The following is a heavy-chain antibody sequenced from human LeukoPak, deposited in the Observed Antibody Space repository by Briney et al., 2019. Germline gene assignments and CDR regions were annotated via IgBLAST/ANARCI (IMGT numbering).Heavy chain of an antibody. CDR2: IWYDGSNK. V-gene: IGHV3-33*01. CDR3: ARDGYSGYDNDLYYYGMDV. J-gene: IGHJ6*02. CDR1: GFTFSSYG. D-gene: IGHD5-12*01. Sequence: GGSLRLSCAASGFTFSSYGMHWVRQAPGKGLEWVAVIWYDGSNKYYADSVKGRFTISRDNSKNTLYLQMNSLRAEDTAVYYCARDGYSGYDNDLYYYGMDVWGQGTTVTVSS.